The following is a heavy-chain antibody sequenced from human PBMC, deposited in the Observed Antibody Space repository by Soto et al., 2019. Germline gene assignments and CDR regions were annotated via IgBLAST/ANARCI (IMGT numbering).Heavy chain of an antibody. D-gene: IGHD1-7*01. CDR2: ISTYNGNT. CDR1: GYIFPNYG. Sequence: GASVKVSCKASGYIFPNYGISWLRQAPGQGLEWMGWISTYNGNTQYARSLQGRVSMTRDTSTTTAYMELRSLRADDTADYYCARTNWNFPNNWFDTWGQGTPVTVSS. V-gene: IGHV1-18*01. J-gene: IGHJ5*02. CDR3: ARTNWNFPNNWFDT.